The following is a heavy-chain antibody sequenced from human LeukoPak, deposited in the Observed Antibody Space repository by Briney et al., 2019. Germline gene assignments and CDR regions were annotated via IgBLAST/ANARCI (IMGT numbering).Heavy chain of an antibody. CDR3: AKDSGLRDYDN. D-gene: IGHD3-16*01. CDR1: GYSFTSYA. J-gene: IGHJ4*02. Sequence: ASVKVSCKASGYSFTSYAIHWVRQAPGQSLEWMGWISAGNDNTKYSQKFQDRVSITRDTSASTAYMELSSLRSEDTAVYYCAKDSGLRDYDNWGQGTLVTVSS. V-gene: IGHV1-3*01. CDR2: ISAGNDNT.